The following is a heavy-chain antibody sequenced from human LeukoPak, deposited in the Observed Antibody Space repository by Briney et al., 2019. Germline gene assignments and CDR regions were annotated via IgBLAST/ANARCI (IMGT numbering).Heavy chain of an antibody. D-gene: IGHD5-18*01. J-gene: IGHJ5*02. CDR3: AREATAHPYNWFDP. Sequence: SETLSLTCTVSGGSTSSGGYYWSWIRQHPGKGLEWIGYIYYSGSTYYNPSLKSRVTISVDTSKNQFSLKLSSVTAADTAVYYCAREATAHPYNWFDPWGQGTLVTVSS. CDR2: IYYSGST. V-gene: IGHV4-31*03. CDR1: GGSTSSGGYY.